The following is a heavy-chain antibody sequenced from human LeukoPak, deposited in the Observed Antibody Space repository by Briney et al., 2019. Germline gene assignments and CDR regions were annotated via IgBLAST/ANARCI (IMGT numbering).Heavy chain of an antibody. V-gene: IGHV4-39*07. Sequence: SETLSLTCTVSTGSISSSTYYWDWIRQPPGKGLEWIGTIYYTDSTHNNPSLKSRATILVDTSKTQFSLKLNSVTAADTAVYYCARSNYYDSRSWGFDIWGQGTMVTVSS. CDR2: IYYTDST. CDR1: TGSISSSTYY. CDR3: ARSNYYDSRSWGFDI. J-gene: IGHJ3*02. D-gene: IGHD3-22*01.